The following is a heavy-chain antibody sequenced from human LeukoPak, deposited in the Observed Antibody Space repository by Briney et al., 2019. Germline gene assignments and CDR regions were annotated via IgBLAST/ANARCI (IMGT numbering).Heavy chain of an antibody. Sequence: GGSLRLSCAASGFTFSSYGMYWVRQAPGKGLEWVAFIRYDGSNKYYADSVKGRFTISRDNSKNTLYLQMNSLRAEDTAVYYCAKDRCSSTSCHFDYWGQGTLVTVSS. CDR3: AKDRCSSTSCHFDY. CDR1: GFTFSSYG. CDR2: IRYDGSNK. D-gene: IGHD2-2*01. J-gene: IGHJ4*02. V-gene: IGHV3-30*02.